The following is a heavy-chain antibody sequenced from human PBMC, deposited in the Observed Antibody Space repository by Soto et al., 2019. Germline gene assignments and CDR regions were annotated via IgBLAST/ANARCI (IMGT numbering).Heavy chain of an antibody. J-gene: IGHJ4*02. CDR3: AKESCASTSCNFDH. CDR1: GFTFSNYA. D-gene: IGHD2-2*01. Sequence: EVQLLESGGGLVQPGGSLRLSCAASGFTFSNYAMSWVRQAPGKGLEWVSAISGSGASTYYADSVKGRFTISRDNSKNTLYLQVNSLRAEDTAVYYCAKESCASTSCNFDHWGQGTLVTVSS. V-gene: IGHV3-23*01. CDR2: ISGSGAST.